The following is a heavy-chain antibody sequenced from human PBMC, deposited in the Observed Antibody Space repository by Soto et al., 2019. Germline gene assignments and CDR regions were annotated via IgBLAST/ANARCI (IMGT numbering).Heavy chain of an antibody. J-gene: IGHJ3*02. V-gene: IGHV1-69*13. CDR3: AREREITVYSSSRWSAMAPDAFDI. CDR2: IIPIFGTA. Sequence: SVKVSCKASGGTFSSYAISWVRQAPGQGLEWMGGIIPIFGTANYAQKFQGRVTITADESTRPAYMELSSLRSEDTAVYYWAREREITVYSSSRWSAMAPDAFDIWGQGTMVTVSS. D-gene: IGHD6-6*01. CDR1: GGTFSSYA.